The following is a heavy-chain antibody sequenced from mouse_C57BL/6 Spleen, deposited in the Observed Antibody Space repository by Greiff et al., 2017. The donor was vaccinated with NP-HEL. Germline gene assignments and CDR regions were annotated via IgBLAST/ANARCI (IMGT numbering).Heavy chain of an antibody. CDR2: INPGSGGT. Sequence: VQLQQSGAELVRPGTSVKVSCKASGYAFTNYLIEWVKQRPGQGLEWIGVINPGSGGTNYNEKFKGKATLTADKSSSTAYMQLSSLTSEDSAVYFCARGATSYYSNYGHYAMDYWGQGTSVTVSS. CDR1: GYAFTNYL. D-gene: IGHD2-5*01. CDR3: ARGATSYYSNYGHYAMDY. V-gene: IGHV1-54*01. J-gene: IGHJ4*01.